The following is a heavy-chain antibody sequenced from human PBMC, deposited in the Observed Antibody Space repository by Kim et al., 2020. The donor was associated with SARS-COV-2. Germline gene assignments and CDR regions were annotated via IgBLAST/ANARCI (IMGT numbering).Heavy chain of an antibody. Sequence: GNPTYAQGVTGRFVFSLDTSVSTAYLQTSSLKAEDTAIYYCAREKMGIDNWGQGTLVTVSS. D-gene: IGHD7-27*01. V-gene: IGHV7-4-1*02. CDR2: GNP. J-gene: IGHJ4*02. CDR3: AREKMGIDN.